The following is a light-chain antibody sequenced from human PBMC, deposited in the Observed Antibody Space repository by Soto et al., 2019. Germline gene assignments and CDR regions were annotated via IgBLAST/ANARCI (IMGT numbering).Light chain of an antibody. J-gene: IGLJ2*01. CDR3: TVWDDSLRGRL. CDR2: RNN. Sequence: QSLLTQPPSASGTPGQRVTISCSGTSSRIESNYVYWYQQLPGTAPRLLIYRNNQRPSGVPDRFSGSKSGTSASLAISALRSEDEADYYCTVWDDSLRGRLFGGGTKVTVL. V-gene: IGLV1-47*01. CDR1: SSRIESNY.